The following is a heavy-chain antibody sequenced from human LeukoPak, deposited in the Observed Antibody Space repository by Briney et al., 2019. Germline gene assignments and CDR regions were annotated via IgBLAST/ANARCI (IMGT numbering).Heavy chain of an antibody. CDR1: GYIFTSYA. Sequence: GASVKVSCKASGYIFTSYAIHWVRQAPGQRLEWMGWINVANGNTKYSQKFQGRVTITRDTSASTAYMELSSLRSEDTAVYYCARVTRQLVRYFDYWGQGTLVTVSS. CDR3: ARVTRQLVRYFDY. J-gene: IGHJ4*02. V-gene: IGHV1-3*01. D-gene: IGHD6-13*01. CDR2: INVANGNT.